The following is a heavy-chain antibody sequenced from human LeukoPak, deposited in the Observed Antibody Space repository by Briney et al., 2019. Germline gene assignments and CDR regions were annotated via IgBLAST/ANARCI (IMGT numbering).Heavy chain of an antibody. J-gene: IGHJ6*03. D-gene: IGHD2-15*01. V-gene: IGHV1-8*01. CDR1: GYTFTSFD. CDR3: ARGLRYCSGGRCYFSPPYYYYMDV. CDR2: MNPNSGNT. Sequence: ASVRVSCRASGYTFTSFDMNWVRQATGQGLEWMGWMNPNSGNTGYAQKFQGRVTMTRNTSISTAYMELSSLRSEDTAVYYCARGLRYCSGGRCYFSPPYYYYMDVWGKGTTVTISS.